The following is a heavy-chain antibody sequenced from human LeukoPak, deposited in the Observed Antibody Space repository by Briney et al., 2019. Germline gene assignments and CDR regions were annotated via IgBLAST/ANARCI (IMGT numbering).Heavy chain of an antibody. Sequence: PSETLSLTCTVSGGSISRYYWSWIRQPAGKGLEWIGRIYTSGSTNYNPSLKSRVTMSVDTSKNQFSLKLSSVTAADTAVYYCARVGEGYDFWSGYSPSGAFDIWGQGTMVTVSS. CDR1: GGSISRYY. CDR3: ARVGEGYDFWSGYSPSGAFDI. J-gene: IGHJ3*02. D-gene: IGHD3-3*01. V-gene: IGHV4-4*07. CDR2: IYTSGST.